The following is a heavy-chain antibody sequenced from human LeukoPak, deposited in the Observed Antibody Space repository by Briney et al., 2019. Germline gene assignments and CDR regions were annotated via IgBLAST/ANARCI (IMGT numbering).Heavy chain of an antibody. V-gene: IGHV3-11*03. CDR3: LRTNYGFDF. Sequence: GGSLRLSCAASGFTFSDYYMSWIRQAPGKGLEWVSYITGPSSDTDYADSVKGRFTISRDNAKNSLYLQRNSPRGEDTAVYYWLRTNYGFDFWGQGTLVTVSS. CDR2: ITGPSSDT. J-gene: IGHJ4*02. CDR1: GFTFSDYY. D-gene: IGHD3-16*01.